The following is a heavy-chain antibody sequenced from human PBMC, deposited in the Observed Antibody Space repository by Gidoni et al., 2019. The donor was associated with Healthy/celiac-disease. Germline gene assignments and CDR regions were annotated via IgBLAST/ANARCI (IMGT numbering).Heavy chain of an antibody. J-gene: IGHJ5*02. Sequence: QVQLQESGPGLVKPSETLSLTCTVSGGSISSYYWSWIRQPPGKGLEWIGYIYYSGSTNYNPSLKSRVTISVDTSKNQFSLKLSSVTAADTAVYYWAAVPNYYGSGSYFWFDPWGQGTLVTVSS. D-gene: IGHD3-10*01. CDR2: IYYSGST. CDR3: AAVPNYYGSGSYFWFDP. CDR1: GGSISSYY. V-gene: IGHV4-59*01.